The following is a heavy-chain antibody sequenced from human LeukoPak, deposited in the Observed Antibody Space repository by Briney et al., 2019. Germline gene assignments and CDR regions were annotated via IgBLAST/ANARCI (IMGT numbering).Heavy chain of an antibody. V-gene: IGHV4-4*07. Sequence: SETLSLTCTVSGASISSYYWSWSRQPAGKGLEWLGRVYTSGNPNYNPSLKSRVTISLDKSKNQFSLKLTSVTAADTAVYYCARGYYPYSPLDAFDIWGQGTMVTVSS. D-gene: IGHD2-15*01. J-gene: IGHJ3*02. CDR1: GASISSYY. CDR3: ARGYYPYSPLDAFDI. CDR2: VYTSGNP.